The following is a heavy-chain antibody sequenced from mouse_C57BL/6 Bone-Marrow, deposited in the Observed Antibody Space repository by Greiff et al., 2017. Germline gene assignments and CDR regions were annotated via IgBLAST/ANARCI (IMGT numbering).Heavy chain of an antibody. D-gene: IGHD3-1*01. CDR3: ARCSVSYLYFGG. V-gene: IGHV1-52*01. CDR1: GYTFTSYW. Sequence: QVQLQQPGAELVRPGSSVKLSCKASGYTFTSYWMHWVKQRPIQGLEWIGNIDPSDSDTHYNQKFKDKATFTVDKSSSTAYMQLSSLTSEDSAVYYCARCSVSYLYFGGWGTGTTVT. J-gene: IGHJ1*03. CDR2: IDPSDSDT.